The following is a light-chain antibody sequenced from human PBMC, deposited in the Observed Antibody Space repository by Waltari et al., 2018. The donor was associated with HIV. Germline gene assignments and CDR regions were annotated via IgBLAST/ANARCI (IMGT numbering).Light chain of an antibody. CDR2: AAS. CDR1: QSISSY. CDR3: QQSYSTPIFT. V-gene: IGKV1-39*01. Sequence: DIQMTQSPSSLSASVGDRVTIPCRASQSISSYLNWYQQKPGKAPKLLIYAASSLQSGGPSRFSGSGSGTDFTLTISSLQPEDFATYYCQQSYSTPIFTFGPGTKVDIK. J-gene: IGKJ3*01.